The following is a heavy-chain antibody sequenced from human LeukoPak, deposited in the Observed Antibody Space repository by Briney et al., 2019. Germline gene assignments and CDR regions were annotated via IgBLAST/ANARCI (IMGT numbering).Heavy chain of an antibody. CDR3: TKDLSALQWAGDETTVTEGY. CDR2: ITNGGTT. CDR1: GFTFSSYA. V-gene: IGHV3-23*01. Sequence: PGGSLRLSCTASGFTFSSYAMNWVRQAPGKGLDWVSAITNGGTTYYADSVKGRFTISRDNSKSTLFLQMNSLRAEDTAIYYCTKDLSALQWAGDETTVTEGYWGQGTLVTVSS. D-gene: IGHD4-17*01. J-gene: IGHJ4*02.